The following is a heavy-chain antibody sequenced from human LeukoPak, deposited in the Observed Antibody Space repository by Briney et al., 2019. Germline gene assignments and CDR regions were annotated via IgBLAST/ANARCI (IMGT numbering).Heavy chain of an antibody. J-gene: IGHJ5*02. Sequence: GGSLRLSCAASGFTFDDYAMHWVRQAPGKGLEWVSGISWNSGSIGYADSVKGRFTISRDNAKNSLYLQMNSLRAEDTALYYCAKDRLGDSYGYCFDPWGQGTLVTVSS. V-gene: IGHV3-9*01. CDR3: AKDRLGDSYGYCFDP. D-gene: IGHD5-18*01. CDR1: GFTFDDYA. CDR2: ISWNSGSI.